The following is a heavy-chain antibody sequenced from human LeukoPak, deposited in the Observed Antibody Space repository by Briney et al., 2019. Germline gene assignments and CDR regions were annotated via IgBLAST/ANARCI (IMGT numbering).Heavy chain of an antibody. J-gene: IGHJ6*02. CDR1: GFTFSSYA. D-gene: IGHD3-10*01. CDR2: ISGSGGST. Sequence: GGSLRLSCAASGFTFSSYAMSWVRQAPGKGLEWVSAISGSGGSTYYADSVKGRFTISRDNSKNTLYLQMNSLRAEDTAVYYCGKGQNSLWFGELLPYYYGMGVWVQGTTVTVSS. CDR3: GKGQNSLWFGELLPYYYGMGV. V-gene: IGHV3-23*01.